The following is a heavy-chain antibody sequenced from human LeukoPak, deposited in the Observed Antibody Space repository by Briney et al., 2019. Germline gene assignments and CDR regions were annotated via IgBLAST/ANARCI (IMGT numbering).Heavy chain of an antibody. D-gene: IGHD2-8*01. Sequence: ASVKVSCKASGYTFTSYDINWVRQATGQGLEWMGWINPNSGGTNYAQKFQGRVTMTRDTSISTAYMEVSRLRYDDTAVYYCARLGVEDYWGQGTLVTVSS. J-gene: IGHJ4*02. CDR1: GYTFTSYD. V-gene: IGHV1-2*02. CDR2: INPNSGGT. CDR3: ARLGVEDY.